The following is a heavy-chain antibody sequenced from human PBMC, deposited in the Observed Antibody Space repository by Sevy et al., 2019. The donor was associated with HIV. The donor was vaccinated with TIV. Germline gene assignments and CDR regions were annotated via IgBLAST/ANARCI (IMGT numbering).Heavy chain of an antibody. D-gene: IGHD1-26*01. CDR2: IYYNGHI. CDR1: GGSITSLY. J-gene: IGHJ4*02. Sequence: SETLSLTCTVSGGSITSLYWNWIRQPPGKGLEWIANIYYNGHINYNPSLKSRLTLSLDTSKNQFSLRLSSVIAADTAMYYCAGENAWGRGYSWGQGTLVTVSS. CDR3: AGENAWGRGYS. V-gene: IGHV4-59*08.